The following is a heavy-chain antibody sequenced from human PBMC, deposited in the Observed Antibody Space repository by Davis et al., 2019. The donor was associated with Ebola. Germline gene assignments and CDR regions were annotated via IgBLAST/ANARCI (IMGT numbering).Heavy chain of an antibody. D-gene: IGHD5-18*01. CDR2: VFSTGNS. J-gene: IGHJ5*02. CDR3: ARDHEHSYGRRFDP. V-gene: IGHV4-39*07. Sequence: PSETLSLTCTVSGASVSSSNSWGWVRQPPGKGLEWIVGVFSTGNSYYNPSLKSRVTISLDTSKNQFSLKLSSVTAADTAVYYCARDHEHSYGRRFDPWGQGTLVTVSS. CDR1: GASVSSSNS.